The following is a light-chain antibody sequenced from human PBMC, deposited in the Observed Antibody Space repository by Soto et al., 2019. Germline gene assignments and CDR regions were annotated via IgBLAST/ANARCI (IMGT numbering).Light chain of an antibody. CDR1: QSVSSSY. Sequence: EIVLTQSPGTLSLPPGERATLSCRASQSVSSSYLAWYQQKPGQAPRLLIYCASSRATGIPDRFSGSGSGTDFILTISRLEPEDFAVYYCQQYGSSPLYTFGQGTKLEIK. CDR2: CAS. CDR3: QQYGSSPLYT. V-gene: IGKV3-20*01. J-gene: IGKJ2*01.